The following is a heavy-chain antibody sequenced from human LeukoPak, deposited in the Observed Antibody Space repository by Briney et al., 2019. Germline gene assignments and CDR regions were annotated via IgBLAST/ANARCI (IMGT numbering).Heavy chain of an antibody. D-gene: IGHD4-11*01. V-gene: IGHV1-46*01. CDR3: AREVVGTTIKNFDS. CDR2: INPSGGNT. CDR1: GDISSSDY. J-gene: IGHJ4*02. Sequence: GASVKVSCKASGDISSSDYIHWVRQAPGQGLEWMGTINPSGGNTGYAQKLHGRVSMTRDTSTSTVYMDLSSLKSEDTAMYYCAREVVGTTIKNFDSWGQGTLVTVSS.